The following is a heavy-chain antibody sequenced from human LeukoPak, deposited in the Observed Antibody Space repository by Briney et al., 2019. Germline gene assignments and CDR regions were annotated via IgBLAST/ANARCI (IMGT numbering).Heavy chain of an antibody. J-gene: IGHJ5*02. CDR1: GGSISSYY. V-gene: IGHV4-59*12. CDR2: IYYSGST. Sequence: PSETLSLTCTVSGGSISSYYWSWIRQPPGKGLEWIGYIYYSGSTNYNPSLKSRVTISVDTSKNQFSLKLSSVTAADTAVYYCASGCDSSGYYNWFDPWGQGTLVTVSS. D-gene: IGHD3-22*01. CDR3: ASGCDSSGYYNWFDP.